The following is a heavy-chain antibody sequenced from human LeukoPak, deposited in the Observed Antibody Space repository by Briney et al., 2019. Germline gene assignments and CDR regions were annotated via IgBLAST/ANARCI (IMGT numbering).Heavy chain of an antibody. V-gene: IGHV3-7*01. J-gene: IGHJ4*02. Sequence: GGSLRLSCAASAFTFSNFWVSWVRQAPGKGLEWVANIKPDGSEKYYVDSVEGRFTISRDNAKDSLCLQMNSLRAEDTAVYYCVALQVGAPGYWGQGTLVTVSS. D-gene: IGHD1-26*01. CDR1: AFTFSNFW. CDR3: VALQVGAPGY. CDR2: IKPDGSEK.